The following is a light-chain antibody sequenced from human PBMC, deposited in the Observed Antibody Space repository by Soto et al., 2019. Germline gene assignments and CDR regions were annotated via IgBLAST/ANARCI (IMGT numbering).Light chain of an antibody. V-gene: IGKV1-39*01. J-gene: IGKJ5*01. CDR1: QTIYNY. CDR3: QQSYSTPQT. CDR2: GAS. Sequence: DIQMTQSPSSRSASVGDRVTITCQASQTIYNYLNWYQQKPGKAPRLLIYGASTLRSGVPSRISGSGSGTDFTLTISSLQPEDFATYYCQQSYSTPQTFGQGTRLEIK.